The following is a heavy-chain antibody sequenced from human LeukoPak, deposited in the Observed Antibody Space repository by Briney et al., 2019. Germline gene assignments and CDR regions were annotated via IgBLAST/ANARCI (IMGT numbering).Heavy chain of an antibody. CDR1: GASINSHY. CDR3: ARLERWLQF. Sequence: PSETLSLACTVSGASINSHYWSWIRQPAGKGLEWIGRIYISGSTNYNSSLKSRVTISVDTSKNQFSLKLSSVTAADTAVYYCARLERWLQFGGQGTLVTVSS. CDR2: IYISGST. J-gene: IGHJ4*02. V-gene: IGHV4-4*07. D-gene: IGHD5-24*01.